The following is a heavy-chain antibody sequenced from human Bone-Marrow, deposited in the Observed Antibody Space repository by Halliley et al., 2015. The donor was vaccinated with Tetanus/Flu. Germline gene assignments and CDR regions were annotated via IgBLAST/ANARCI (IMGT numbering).Heavy chain of an antibody. CDR2: IYPRDGET. V-gene: IGHV5-51*03. Sequence: VQLVQSGAEVKKPGESLKISCTAFGYSFTSYWIGWVRQMPGKGLEWMGIIYPRDGETRYSPSFQGQVSISADKSISTAYLQWSSLQASDTAMYYCARVFSGTYYLLVYWGQGTLVTVSS. D-gene: IGHD1-26*01. J-gene: IGHJ4*02. CDR1: GYSFTSYW. CDR3: ARVFSGTYYLLVY.